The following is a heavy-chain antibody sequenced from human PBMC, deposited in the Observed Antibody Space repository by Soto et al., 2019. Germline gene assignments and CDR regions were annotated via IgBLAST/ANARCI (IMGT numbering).Heavy chain of an antibody. CDR3: ARQQYTVVTAFDV. CDR1: GGSITPYY. J-gene: IGHJ3*01. CDR2: VSYSGKT. D-gene: IGHD4-17*01. Sequence: QVQLQESGPGLVKTSDTLSLTCTVSGGSITPYYWSWIRQPPGEGLESIGYVSYSGKTGYNPSLKSRFSTSIDTSNNEFSLKLTSLTAADAATYYCARQQYTVVTAFDVWGQGTTVAVSS. V-gene: IGHV4-59*07.